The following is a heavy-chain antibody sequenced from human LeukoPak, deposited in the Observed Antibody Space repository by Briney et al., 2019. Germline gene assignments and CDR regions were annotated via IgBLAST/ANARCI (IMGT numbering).Heavy chain of an antibody. Sequence: GASVKVSCKASGYTFTSYDINWVRQATGQGLEWMGWMNPNSGNTGYAQKFQGRVTMTRSTSINTAYMELSSLRSDDTAVYYCARTVSGYTYYFDYWAREPWSPSPQ. J-gene: IGHJ4*02. CDR2: MNPNSGNT. D-gene: IGHD5-12*01. CDR1: GYTFTSYD. V-gene: IGHV1-8*01. CDR3: ARTVSGYTYYFDY.